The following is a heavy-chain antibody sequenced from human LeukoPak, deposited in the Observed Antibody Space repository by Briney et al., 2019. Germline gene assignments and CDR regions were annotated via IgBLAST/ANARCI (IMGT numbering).Heavy chain of an antibody. Sequence: ASVKVSCKASGYTFTSYGISWVQQAPGQGLEWMGWISAYNGNRNYAQKLQGRVTMTTDTSTSAAYMELRSLRSDDTAVYYCAREMATTPGGGYWGQGTLVTVSS. CDR2: ISAYNGNR. CDR3: AREMATTPGGGY. D-gene: IGHD5-24*01. CDR1: GYTFTSYG. V-gene: IGHV1-18*01. J-gene: IGHJ4*02.